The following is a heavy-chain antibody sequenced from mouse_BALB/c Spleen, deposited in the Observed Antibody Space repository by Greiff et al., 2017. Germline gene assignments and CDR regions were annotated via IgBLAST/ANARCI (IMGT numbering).Heavy chain of an antibody. V-gene: IGHV5-6*01. Sequence: EVQLQESGGDLVKPGGSLKLSCAASGFTFSSYGMSWVRQTPDKRLEWVATISSGGSYTYYPDSVKGRFTISRDNAKNTLYLQMSSLKSEDTAMYYCAREGGVLRQGAFAYGAQGTRVTVSA. CDR3: AREGGVLRQGAFAY. D-gene: IGHD1-2*01. CDR2: ISSGGSYT. J-gene: IGHJ3*01. CDR1: GFTFSSYG.